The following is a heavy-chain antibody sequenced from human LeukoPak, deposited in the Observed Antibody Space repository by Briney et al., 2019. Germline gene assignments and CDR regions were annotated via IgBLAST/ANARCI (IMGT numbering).Heavy chain of an antibody. CDR2: IYPGDSDI. CDR1: GYSFTSYW. CDR3: VRHTDYWFDS. D-gene: IGHD2-21*02. Sequence: GESLKISCKGSGYSFTSYWIGWVRQMPGKGLEWMGIIYPGDSDIRYSPSFQGQVTISADESITTAYLQWSSLKASDTAMYYCVRHTDYWFDSWGQGTLVTVSS. V-gene: IGHV5-51*01. J-gene: IGHJ5*01.